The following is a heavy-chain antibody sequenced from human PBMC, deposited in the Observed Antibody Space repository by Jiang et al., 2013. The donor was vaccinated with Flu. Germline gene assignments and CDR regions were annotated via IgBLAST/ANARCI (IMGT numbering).Heavy chain of an antibody. CDR2: IDPSDSYT. CDR3: ARLEDGDGYNLLDY. V-gene: IGHV5-10-1*01. D-gene: IGHD5-24*01. J-gene: IGHJ4*02. Sequence: RIDPSDSYTNYSPSFQGHVTISADKSISTAYLQWSSLKASDTAMYYRARLEDGDGYNLLDYWGQGTLVTVSS.